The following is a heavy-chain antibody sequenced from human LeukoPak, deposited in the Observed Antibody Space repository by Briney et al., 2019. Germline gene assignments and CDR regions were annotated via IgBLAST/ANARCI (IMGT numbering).Heavy chain of an antibody. V-gene: IGHV3-23*01. CDR3: ARDRGYRYFDY. CDR1: GFTFSSYA. D-gene: IGHD3-22*01. J-gene: IGHJ4*02. CDR2: ISGSGGNT. Sequence: GGSLRLSCAASGFTFSSYAMSWVRQAPGKGLEWVSAISGSGGNTYYADSVKGRFTISRDNSKNTLYLQMNSLRAEDTAVYYCARDRGYRYFDYWGQGTLVTVSS.